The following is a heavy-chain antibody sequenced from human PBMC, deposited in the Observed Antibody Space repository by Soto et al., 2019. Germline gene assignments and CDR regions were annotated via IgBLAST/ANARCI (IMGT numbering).Heavy chain of an antibody. CDR1: GFTFSSYA. CDR3: ARESDYSGNSGPPFDY. Sequence: QVQLVESGGGVVQPGRSLRLSCAASGFTFSSYAMHWVRQAPGKGLEWVAVISYDGSNKYYADSVKGRFTISRDNSKNTLYLQMNSLRAEDTAVYYCARESDYSGNSGPPFDYWGQGTLVTVSS. CDR2: ISYDGSNK. V-gene: IGHV3-30-3*01. D-gene: IGHD4-4*01. J-gene: IGHJ4*02.